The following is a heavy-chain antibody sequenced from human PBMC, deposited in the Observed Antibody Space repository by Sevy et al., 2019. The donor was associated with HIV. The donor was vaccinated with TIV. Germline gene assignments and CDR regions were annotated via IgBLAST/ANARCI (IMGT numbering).Heavy chain of an antibody. Sequence: GSLRLSCAASGFTFSAYWMNWVRQAPGKGLEWGANIKSDGSDKHYVDSVEGRFTISRDNAKNSLYLQMNSLRVEDTAVYYCAQETVGRFDSWGQGTLVTVSS. V-gene: IGHV3-7*01. CDR2: IKSDGSDK. CDR3: AQETVGRFDS. D-gene: IGHD3-16*01. CDR1: GFTFSAYW. J-gene: IGHJ4*02.